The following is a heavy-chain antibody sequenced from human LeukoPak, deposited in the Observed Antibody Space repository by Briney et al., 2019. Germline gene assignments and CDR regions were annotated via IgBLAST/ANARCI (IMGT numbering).Heavy chain of an antibody. V-gene: IGHV4-59*12. Sequence: SETLSLTCTVSGGSISSYHWSWIRQPPGKGLEWIGYIYYSGSTNYNPSLKSRVTISVDTSKNQFSLKLSSVTAADTAVYYCARDTLRYCSSTSCYAQNNWFDPWGQGTLVTVSS. J-gene: IGHJ5*02. CDR2: IYYSGST. D-gene: IGHD2-2*01. CDR3: ARDTLRYCSSTSCYAQNNWFDP. CDR1: GGSISSYH.